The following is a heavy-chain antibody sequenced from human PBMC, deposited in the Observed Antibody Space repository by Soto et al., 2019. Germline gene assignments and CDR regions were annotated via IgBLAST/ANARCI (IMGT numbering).Heavy chain of an antibody. CDR3: ARGRHYYGSGNNYNPPYYYGMDV. CDR1: GFSLSNARMG. CDR2: IFSNDEK. V-gene: IGHV2-26*01. J-gene: IGHJ6*02. Sequence: SGPTLVNPTETLTLTCTVSGFSLSNARMGVSWIRQPPGKALEWLAHIFSNDEKSYSTSLKSRLTISKDTSKSQVVLTMTDMDPVDTATYYCARGRHYYGSGNNYNPPYYYGMDVWGQGTTVTVSS. D-gene: IGHD3-10*01.